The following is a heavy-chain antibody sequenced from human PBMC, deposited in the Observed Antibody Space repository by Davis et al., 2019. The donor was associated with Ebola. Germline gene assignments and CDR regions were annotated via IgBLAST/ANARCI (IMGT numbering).Heavy chain of an antibody. CDR3: ARAYYDSVFDY. J-gene: IGHJ4*02. Sequence: GESLKISCAASGFTFSSYAMHWVRQAPGKGLEWVAVISYDGSNKYYADSVKGRFTISRDNSKNTLYLQMNSLRAEDTAVYYCARAYYDSVFDYWGQGTLVTVSS. CDR2: ISYDGSNK. V-gene: IGHV3-30-3*01. D-gene: IGHD3-3*01. CDR1: GFTFSSYA.